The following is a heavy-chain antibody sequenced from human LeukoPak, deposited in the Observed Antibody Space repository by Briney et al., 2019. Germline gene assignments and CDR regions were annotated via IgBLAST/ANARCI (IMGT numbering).Heavy chain of an antibody. D-gene: IGHD3-3*01. CDR3: ASSTLLRPYYFDY. Sequence: PGGSLRLSCAASGFTFSSYWMHCVRQAPGKGLVWVSRINSDGSSTSYADSVKGRFTISRDNAKNTLYLQMNSLRAEDTPVYYCASSTLLRPYYFDYWGQGTLVTVSS. CDR1: GFTFSSYW. CDR2: INSDGSST. V-gene: IGHV3-74*01. J-gene: IGHJ4*02.